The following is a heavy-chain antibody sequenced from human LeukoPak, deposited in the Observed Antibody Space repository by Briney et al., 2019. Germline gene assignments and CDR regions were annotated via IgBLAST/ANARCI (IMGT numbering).Heavy chain of an antibody. V-gene: IGHV3-30*18. CDR2: ISYDGSNK. D-gene: IGHD3-16*01. Sequence: GGSLRLSCAASGFTFSSYGMHWVRQAPGKGLEWVAVISYDGSNKYYADSVKGRFTISRDNSKNTLYLQMNSLRAEDTAVYYCAKDGVTWGVTHFDYWGQGTLVTVSS. J-gene: IGHJ4*02. CDR3: AKDGVTWGVTHFDY. CDR1: GFTFSSYG.